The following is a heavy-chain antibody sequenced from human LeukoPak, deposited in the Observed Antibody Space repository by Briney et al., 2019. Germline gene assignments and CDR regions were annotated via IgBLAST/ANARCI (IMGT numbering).Heavy chain of an antibody. J-gene: IGHJ5*02. D-gene: IGHD5-18*01. CDR3: ARDLTDHTAMVPRAVFDP. Sequence: SETLSLTCAVYGGSFSGYYWSWIRQPPGKGLEWIGEINHSGSTNYNPSLKSRVTMSVDTSKNQFSLKLSSVTTADTAVYYCARDLTDHTAMVPRAVFDPWGQGTLVTVSS. V-gene: IGHV4-34*01. CDR2: INHSGST. CDR1: GGSFSGYY.